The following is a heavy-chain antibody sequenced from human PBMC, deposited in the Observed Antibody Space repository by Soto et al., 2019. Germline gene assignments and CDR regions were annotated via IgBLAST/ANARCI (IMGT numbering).Heavy chain of an antibody. D-gene: IGHD3-10*01. V-gene: IGHV4-31*03. Sequence: QVQLQESGPGLVKPSQTLSLSCTVSGGSISRGGYYWSWIRQHPGKALEWIGFIYYRGSTTYNPSLKSRVSISVDTSKNQSPLKLSSVPAAGTAVYYCATFVNDLTGSWRYSAKSYGGQGTLVTFPS. CDR1: GGSISRGGYY. CDR2: IYYRGST. CDR3: ATFVNDLTGSWRYSAKSY. J-gene: IGHJ4*02.